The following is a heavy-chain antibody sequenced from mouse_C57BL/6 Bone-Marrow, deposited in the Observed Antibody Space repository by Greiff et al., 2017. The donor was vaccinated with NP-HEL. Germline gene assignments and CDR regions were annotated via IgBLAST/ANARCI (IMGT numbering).Heavy chain of an antibody. D-gene: IGHD2-5*01. CDR3: ATYSNWFAY. J-gene: IGHJ3*01. V-gene: IGHV1-64*01. CDR1: GYTFTSYW. CDR2: IHPNSGST. Sequence: QVHVKQPGAELVKPGASVKLSCKASGYTFTSYWMHWVKQRPGQGLEWIGMIHPNSGSTNYNEKFKSKATLTVDKSSSTAYMQLSSLTSEDSAVYYCATYSNWFAYWGQGTLVTVSA.